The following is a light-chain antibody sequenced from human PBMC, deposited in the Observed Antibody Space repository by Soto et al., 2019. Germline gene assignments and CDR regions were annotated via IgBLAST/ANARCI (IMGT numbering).Light chain of an antibody. Sequence: EIVLTQSPGTLSLSPGERATLSCRASQSINNRYLAWYQQKPGQAPRLLIYGASSRATGIPDRFIGSGSGKDFTLTISRLEPEDFAVYYCQQFGSSPGFTFGPGTKVYIK. CDR2: GAS. CDR1: QSINNRY. J-gene: IGKJ3*01. V-gene: IGKV3-20*01. CDR3: QQFGSSPGFT.